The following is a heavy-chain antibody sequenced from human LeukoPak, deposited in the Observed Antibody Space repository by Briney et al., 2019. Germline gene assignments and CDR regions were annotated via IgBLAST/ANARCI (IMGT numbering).Heavy chain of an antibody. J-gene: IGHJ4*02. CDR2: MRNDGSEI. CDR3: AKDGGKYRFDY. CDR1: ILTFSNAW. Sequence: GGSLRLSCAASILTFSNAWMSWVRQAPGKGLEWVAFMRNDGSEIHYADSVKGRFTISRDNSKNSLYLQMNSLRIEDTAVYFCAKDGGKYRFDYWGQGTLVTVSS. D-gene: IGHD1-26*01. V-gene: IGHV3-30*02.